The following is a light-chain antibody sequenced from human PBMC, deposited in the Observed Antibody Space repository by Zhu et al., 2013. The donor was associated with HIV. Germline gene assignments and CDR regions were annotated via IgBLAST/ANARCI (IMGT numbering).Light chain of an antibody. V-gene: IGLV1-40*01. CDR2: GNS. J-gene: IGLJ3*02. Sequence: QSVLTQPPSVSGAPGQRVTISCTGSSSNIGAGYDVHWYQQLPGTAPKLLMFGNSNRPSGVPDRFSGSKSGTSASLAISGLRSEDEADYYCAPWHDSLSGWVFGGGTKLTVL. CDR3: APWHDSLSGWV. CDR1: SSNIGAGYD.